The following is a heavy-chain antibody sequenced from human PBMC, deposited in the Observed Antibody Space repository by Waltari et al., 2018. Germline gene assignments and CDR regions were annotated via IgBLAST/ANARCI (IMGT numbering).Heavy chain of an antibody. J-gene: IGHJ6*02. CDR1: GFTFSSYS. D-gene: IGHD3-10*01. V-gene: IGHV3-21*01. CDR2: ISSSSSYI. CDR3: ARVRGLGYYGMDV. Sequence: EVQLVESGGGLVKPGGSLRLSCAASGFTFSSYSMNWVRQAPGKGLEWVSSISSSSSYIYYAYSVKGRFTISRDNAKNSLYLQMNSLRAEDTAVYYCARVRGLGYYGMDVWGQGTTVTVSS.